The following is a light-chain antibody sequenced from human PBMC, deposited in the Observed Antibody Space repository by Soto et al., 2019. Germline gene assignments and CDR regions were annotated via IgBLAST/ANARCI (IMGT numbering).Light chain of an antibody. CDR2: EAY. V-gene: IGKV1-9*01. Sequence: DIQLTQSPSLLSASVGDRVTITCRASHDISTYLAWYQQKPGKAPKLMIYEAYTLQSGVPSRFSGSGSGTDFTLTIRCLQSEDFATYYCQQYYSYPRTFGQGTKVDIK. J-gene: IGKJ1*01. CDR1: HDISTY. CDR3: QQYYSYPRT.